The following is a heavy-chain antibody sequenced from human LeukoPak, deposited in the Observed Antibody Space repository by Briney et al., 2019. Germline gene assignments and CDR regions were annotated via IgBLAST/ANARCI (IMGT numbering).Heavy chain of an antibody. D-gene: IGHD1-14*01. CDR2: INQDGSKK. CDR1: GFTFNNNR. Sequence: GGSLRHSCTTSGFTFNNNRMTWVRQAPGKGLEWVAYINQDGSKKYYVESVKGRFTISRDNAKNSLYLQVNSLRAEDTALYYCARITWYRLDYWGQGTLVTVSS. J-gene: IGHJ4*02. V-gene: IGHV3-7*03. CDR3: ARITWYRLDY.